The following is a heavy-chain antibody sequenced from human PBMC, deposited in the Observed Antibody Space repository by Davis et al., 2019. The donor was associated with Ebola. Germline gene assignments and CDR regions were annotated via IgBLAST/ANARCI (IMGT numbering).Heavy chain of an antibody. CDR3: ARPWYSGTYYDAYDI. Sequence: SETLSLTCTVSGASISSRSYYWGWIRQPPGKGLEWVGSFSYGDNTHYYHPSLRCPVTISVHTSRNQFPLKLRSATAADTAVYYCARPWYSGTYYDAYDIWGQGTMVAVSS. CDR2: FSYGDNTH. J-gene: IGHJ3*02. V-gene: IGHV4-39*01. D-gene: IGHD1-26*01. CDR1: GASISSRSYY.